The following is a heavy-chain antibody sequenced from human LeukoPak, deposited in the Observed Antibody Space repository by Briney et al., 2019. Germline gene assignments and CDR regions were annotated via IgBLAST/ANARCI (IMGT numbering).Heavy chain of an antibody. CDR2: IIPIFGTA. D-gene: IGHD2-2*01. CDR3: ARAYCSSTSCYLSGMDV. J-gene: IGHJ6*02. CDR1: GGTFSSYA. V-gene: IGHV1-69*13. Sequence: ASVKVSCKASGGTFSSYAISWVRQAPGQGLEWMGGIIPIFGTANYAQKFQGRVTITADESTSTAYMELSSLRSEDTAVYYCARAYCSSTSCYLSGMDVWGQGTTVTVSS.